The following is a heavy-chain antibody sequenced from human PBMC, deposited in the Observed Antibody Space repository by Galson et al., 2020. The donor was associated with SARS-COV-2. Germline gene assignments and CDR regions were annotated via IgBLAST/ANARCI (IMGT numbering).Heavy chain of an antibody. CDR1: GFTFSNYY. CDR2: ISTSSSYT. V-gene: IGHV3-11*06. J-gene: IGHJ4*02. D-gene: IGHD3-16*01. Sequence: GGSLRLSCAASGFTFSNYYMSWIRQAPGKGLEWVSYISTSSSYTNYEAAVKGRFTITRDNAKYSLYLQMNSLRAEDTAVYYCARGDMRNDYFDYWGQGTLVTVSS. CDR3: ARGDMRNDYFDY.